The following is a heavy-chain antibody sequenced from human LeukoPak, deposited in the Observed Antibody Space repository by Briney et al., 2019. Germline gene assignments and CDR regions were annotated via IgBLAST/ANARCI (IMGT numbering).Heavy chain of an antibody. CDR1: GGSISSYY. CDR3: ARGAGSSGYYSIFYFDY. D-gene: IGHD3-22*01. J-gene: IGHJ4*02. V-gene: IGHV4-59*01. Sequence: SEILSLTCTVSGGSISSYYWNWIRQPPGKGLEWIGYIYYSGSTNYNPSLKSRVTISVDTSKNQFSLKLSSVTAADTAVYYCARGAGSSGYYSIFYFDYWGQGTLVTVSS. CDR2: IYYSGST.